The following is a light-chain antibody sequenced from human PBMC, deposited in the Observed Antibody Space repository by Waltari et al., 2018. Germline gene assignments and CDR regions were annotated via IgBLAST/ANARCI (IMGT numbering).Light chain of an antibody. Sequence: SYALTQPPSVSVALGQTARITCGGDNIGFKNVHWYQRKPGLAPVLVIYRDTSRPSGIPERFSGSNSGNTATLTIGRAQAGDEADYFCQVWDYSYVIFGGGTKLTVL. J-gene: IGLJ2*01. CDR3: QVWDYSYVI. CDR2: RDT. CDR1: NIGFKN. V-gene: IGLV3-9*01.